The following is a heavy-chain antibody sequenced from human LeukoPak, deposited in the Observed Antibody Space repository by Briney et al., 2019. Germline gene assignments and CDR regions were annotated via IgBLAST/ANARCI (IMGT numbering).Heavy chain of an antibody. Sequence: SVKVSCKASGGTFSSYATSWVRQAPGQGLEWMGRIIPIFGTANYAQKFQGRVTITTDESTSTAYMELSSLRSEDTAVYYCASWDSSGYYFRYWGQGTLVTVSS. D-gene: IGHD3-22*01. CDR2: IIPIFGTA. V-gene: IGHV1-69*05. CDR3: ASWDSSGYYFRY. CDR1: GGTFSSYA. J-gene: IGHJ4*02.